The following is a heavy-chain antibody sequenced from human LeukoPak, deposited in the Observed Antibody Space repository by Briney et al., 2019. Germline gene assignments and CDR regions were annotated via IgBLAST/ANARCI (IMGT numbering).Heavy chain of an antibody. CDR1: GYTFTSYY. CDR3: ARGGSSSSHFDY. Sequence: ASVKVSCKASGYTFTSYYMHWVRQATGQGLEWMGWMNPNSGNTGYAQKFQGRVTMTRNTSISTAYMELSSLRSEDTAVYYCARGGSSSSHFDYWGQGTLVTVSS. D-gene: IGHD6-6*01. J-gene: IGHJ4*02. V-gene: IGHV1-8*02. CDR2: MNPNSGNT.